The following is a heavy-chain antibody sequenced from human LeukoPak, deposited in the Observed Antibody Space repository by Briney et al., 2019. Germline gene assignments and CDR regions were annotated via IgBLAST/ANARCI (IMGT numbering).Heavy chain of an antibody. V-gene: IGHV1-18*01. Sequence: GASVKVSCKASGYTFTSYGISWVRQAPGQGLEWMGWISAYNGNTNYAQKLQGRVTMTTDTSTSTAYMELRSLRSDDTAVYYCARAPHYDFWSGYYYGWFDPWGQGTLVTVSS. J-gene: IGHJ5*02. CDR1: GYTFTSYG. D-gene: IGHD3-3*01. CDR3: ARAPHYDFWSGYYYGWFDP. CDR2: ISAYNGNT.